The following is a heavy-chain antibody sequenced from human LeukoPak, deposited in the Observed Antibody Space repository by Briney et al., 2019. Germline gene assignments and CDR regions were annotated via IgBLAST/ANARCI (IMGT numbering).Heavy chain of an antibody. D-gene: IGHD3-22*01. CDR2: IYTSGST. V-gene: IGHV4-61*02. J-gene: IGHJ5*02. Sequence: PSETLSLTCTVSGGSISSGSYYWSWIRQPAGTGLEWIGRIYTSGSTNYNPSLKSRVTISVDTSKNQFSLKLSSVTAADTAVYYCAREWGRYYYDSSGPTWGQGTLVTVSS. CDR1: GGSISSGSYY. CDR3: AREWGRYYYDSSGPT.